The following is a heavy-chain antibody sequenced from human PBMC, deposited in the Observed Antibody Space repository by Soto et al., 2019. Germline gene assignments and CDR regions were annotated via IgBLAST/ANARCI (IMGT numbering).Heavy chain of an antibody. CDR2: IYYSGST. Sequence: PSETLSLTCTVSGGSISSGGYYWSWIRQHPGKGLEWIGYIYYSGSTYYNPSLKSRVTISVDTSKNQFSLKLSSVTAADTAVYYCASTRRTYDSSGYFDYWGQGTLVTVSS. J-gene: IGHJ4*02. CDR3: ASTRRTYDSSGYFDY. V-gene: IGHV4-31*03. D-gene: IGHD3-22*01. CDR1: GGSISSGGYY.